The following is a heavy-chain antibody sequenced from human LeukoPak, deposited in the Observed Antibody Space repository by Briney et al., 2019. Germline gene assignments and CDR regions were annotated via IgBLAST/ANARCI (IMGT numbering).Heavy chain of an antibody. CDR2: IYYSGST. D-gene: IGHD1-7*01. J-gene: IGHJ5*02. Sequence: PSETLSLTCTVSGGSISSGGYYWSWIRQHPGKGLEWIGYIYYSGSTYYNPSPKSRVTISVDTSENQFSLKLSSVTAADTAVYYCARGNWNYGDWFDPWGQGTLVTVSS. V-gene: IGHV4-31*03. CDR3: ARGNWNYGDWFDP. CDR1: GGSISSGGYY.